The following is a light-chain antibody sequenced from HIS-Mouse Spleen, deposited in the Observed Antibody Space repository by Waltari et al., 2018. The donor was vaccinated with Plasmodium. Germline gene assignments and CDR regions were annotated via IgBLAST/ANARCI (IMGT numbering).Light chain of an antibody. CDR3: QQYYSYPFT. CDR1: QGISSY. V-gene: IGKV1-8*01. CDR2: AAS. J-gene: IGKJ3*01. Sequence: AIRMTQSPSSFSASTGDRVTITCRARQGISSYLAWYQQKPGKAPKLLIYAASTLQSGVPSRCSGSGSGTDFTLTISCLQSEDFATYYCQQYYSYPFTFGPGTKVDIK.